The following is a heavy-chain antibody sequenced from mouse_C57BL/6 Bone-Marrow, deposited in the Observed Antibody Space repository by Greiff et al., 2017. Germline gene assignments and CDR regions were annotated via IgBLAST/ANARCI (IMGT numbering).Heavy chain of an antibody. J-gene: IGHJ1*03. CDR3: AIDWYFDV. Sequence: QVQLQQSGAELARPGASVKLSCKASGYTSTSYGISWVKQRTGQGLEWIGESYPRSGNTYYNEKFKGKATLTADKSSSTAYMELRSLTSEDSAVYFCAIDWYFDVWGTGTTVTVSS. CDR2: SYPRSGNT. V-gene: IGHV1-81*01. CDR1: GYTSTSYG.